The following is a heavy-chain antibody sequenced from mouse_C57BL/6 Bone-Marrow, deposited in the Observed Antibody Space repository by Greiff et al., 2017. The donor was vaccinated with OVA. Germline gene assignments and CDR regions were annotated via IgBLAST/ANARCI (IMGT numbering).Heavy chain of an antibody. CDR2: IWRGGST. CDR1: GFSLTSYG. V-gene: IGHV2-2*01. CDR3: ARNRGRSWFAY. Sequence: QVQLQQSGPGLVQPSQSLSITCTVSGFSLTSYGVHWVRQSPGKGLEWLGVIWRGGSTDYNAAFISRLSISKDNSKSQVFFKMNSLQADDTAIYYCARNRGRSWFAYWGQGTLVTVSA. D-gene: IGHD1-1*01. J-gene: IGHJ3*01.